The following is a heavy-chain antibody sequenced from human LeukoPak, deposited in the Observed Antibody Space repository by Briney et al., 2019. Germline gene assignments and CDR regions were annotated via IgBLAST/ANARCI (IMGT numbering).Heavy chain of an antibody. V-gene: IGHV4-59*08. CDR2: IYYSGST. J-gene: IGHJ4*02. Sequence: KPSETLSLTCTVSGGSISSYYWSWIRQPPGKGLEWIGYIYYSGSTNYNPSLKSRVTISVDTSKNQFSLKLSSVTAADTAVYYCASLTSGWYGYFDYWGQGTLVTVSS. CDR3: ASLTSGWYGYFDY. CDR1: GGSISSYY. D-gene: IGHD6-19*01.